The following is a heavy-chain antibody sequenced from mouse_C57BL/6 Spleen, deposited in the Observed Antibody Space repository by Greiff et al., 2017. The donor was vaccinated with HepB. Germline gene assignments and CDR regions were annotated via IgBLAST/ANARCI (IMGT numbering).Heavy chain of an antibody. J-gene: IGHJ4*01. D-gene: IGHD1-1*01. CDR1: GYTFTDYY. CDR2: INPYNGGT. Sequence: VQLQQSGPVLVKPGASVKMSCKASGYTFTDYYMNWVKQSHGKSLEWIGVINPYNGGTSYNQKFKGKATLTVDKSSSTAYMELNSLTSEDSAVYYCARVHGDYGSSYAMDYWGQGTSVTVSS. CDR3: ARVHGDYGSSYAMDY. V-gene: IGHV1-19*01.